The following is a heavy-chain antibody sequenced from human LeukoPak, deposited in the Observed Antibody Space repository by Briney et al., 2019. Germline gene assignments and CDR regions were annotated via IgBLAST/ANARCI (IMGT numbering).Heavy chain of an antibody. CDR1: GFTFDNYA. CDR3: VKDVFLGFCSGGSCSAHFDY. V-gene: IGHV3-9*03. CDR2: ISWNSGSI. J-gene: IGHJ4*02. Sequence: GGSLRLSCAASGFTFDNYAMPWVRQAPGKGLEWVSGISWNSGSIVYVDSVKGRFTISRDNAKNSLYLQMDSLRPEDMALYYCVKDVFLGFCSGGSCSAHFDYWGEGTLVTVS. D-gene: IGHD2-15*01.